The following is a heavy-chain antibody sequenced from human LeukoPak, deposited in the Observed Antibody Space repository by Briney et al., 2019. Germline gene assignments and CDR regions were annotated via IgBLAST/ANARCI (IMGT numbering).Heavy chain of an antibody. CDR3: ASTFGEGYYYYYYMDV. Sequence: SETLSLTCTVSGGSISSSSYYWGWIRQPPGKGLEWIGSIYYSGSTYYNPSLKSRVTISVDTSRNQFSLKLSSVTAADTAVYYCASTFGEGYYYYYYMDVWGKGTTVTISS. CDR2: IYYSGST. CDR1: GGSISSSSYY. J-gene: IGHJ6*03. V-gene: IGHV4-39*01. D-gene: IGHD3-10*01.